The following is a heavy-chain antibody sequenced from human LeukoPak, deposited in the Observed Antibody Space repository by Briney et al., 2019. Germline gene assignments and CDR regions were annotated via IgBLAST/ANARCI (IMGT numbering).Heavy chain of an antibody. V-gene: IGHV3-48*03. Sequence: GGSLRLSCAASGFTFSSYEMNWVRQAPGKGLEWVSYISSSGSTIYYADSVKGRFTISRDNAKNSLYLQMNSLRAEDTAVYYCARGIKFRGVIGPWFDPWGQGTLVTVSS. J-gene: IGHJ5*02. CDR2: ISSSGSTI. CDR1: GFTFSSYE. D-gene: IGHD3-16*01. CDR3: ARGIKFRGVIGPWFDP.